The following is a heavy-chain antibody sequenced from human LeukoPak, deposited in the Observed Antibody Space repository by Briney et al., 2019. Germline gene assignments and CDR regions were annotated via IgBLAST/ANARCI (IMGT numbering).Heavy chain of an antibody. J-gene: IGHJ6*03. V-gene: IGHV4-31*03. Sequence: SETLSLTCTVSGASFSTSGCYWGWIRQHPGKGLEWIGYIYYSGSTYYNPSLKSRVTISVDTSKNQFSLKLSSVTAADTAVYYWARDRIQPFYYMDVGGKGTTVTVS. CDR2: IYYSGST. CDR1: GASFSTSGCY. CDR3: ARDRIQPFYYMDV. D-gene: IGHD5-18*01.